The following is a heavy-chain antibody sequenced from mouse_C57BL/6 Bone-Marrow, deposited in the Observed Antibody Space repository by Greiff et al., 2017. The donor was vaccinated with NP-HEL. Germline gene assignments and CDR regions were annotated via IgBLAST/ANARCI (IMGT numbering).Heavy chain of an antibody. CDR2: IYPGNSDT. CDR3: TRKDYYGSSQAWFAY. D-gene: IGHD1-1*01. Sequence: EVQRVESGTVLARPGASVKMSCKTSGYTFTSYWMHWVKQRPGQGLEWIGAIYPGNSDTSYNQKFKGKAKLTAVTSASTAYMELSSLTNEDSAVYYCTRKDYYGSSQAWFAYWGQGTLVTVSA. V-gene: IGHV1-5*01. J-gene: IGHJ3*01. CDR1: GYTFTSYW.